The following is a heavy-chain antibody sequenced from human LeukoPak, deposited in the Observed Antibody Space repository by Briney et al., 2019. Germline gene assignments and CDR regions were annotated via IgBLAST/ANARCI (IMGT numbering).Heavy chain of an antibody. D-gene: IGHD6-19*01. V-gene: IGHV3-74*01. J-gene: IGHJ4*02. CDR1: GFTFSNYW. CDR2: INTDGSST. CDR3: TGASSGWHDY. Sequence: GGSLRLSCVVSGFTFSNYWMHWVRQAPGKGLVWVSHINTDGSSTIYADSVKGRFTISRDNAKSTLYLQMNSLRAEDTAVYYCTGASSGWHDYWGQGTLVTVSS.